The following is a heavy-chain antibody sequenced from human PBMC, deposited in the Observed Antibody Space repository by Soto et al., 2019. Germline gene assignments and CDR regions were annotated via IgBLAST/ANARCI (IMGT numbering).Heavy chain of an antibody. CDR1: LCYISSYS. D-gene: IGHD3-10*01. V-gene: IGHV4-4*07. CDR3: ARDDTGYYYLSFDY. J-gene: IGHJ4*02. CDR2: IYTSGST. Sequence: SEKRCRTSPVSLCYISSYSSSWLRQPAGKGLEWIGRIYTSGSTNYNPSLKSRVTMSVDTSKNQFSLKLSSVTAADTAVYYCARDDTGYYYLSFDYWGQGTLVTGSS.